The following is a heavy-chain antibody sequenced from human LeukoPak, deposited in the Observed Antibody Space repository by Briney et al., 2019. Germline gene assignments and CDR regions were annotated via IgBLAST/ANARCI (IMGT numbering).Heavy chain of an antibody. CDR1: GYTFTSYY. CDR2: INPSGGST. J-gene: IGHJ4*02. Sequence: ASVKVSYKASGYTFTSYYIDWVRQAPGQGLEWMGVINPSGGSTRYPQKFQGRVTMTGDPSTRTVYMELSSLTSDDTAVYYCARGTTDAYWGQGTPVTVSS. D-gene: IGHD1-1*01. CDR3: ARGTTDAY. V-gene: IGHV1-46*01.